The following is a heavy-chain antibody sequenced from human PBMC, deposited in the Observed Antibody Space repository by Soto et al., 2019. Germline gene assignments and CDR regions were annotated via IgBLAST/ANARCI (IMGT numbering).Heavy chain of an antibody. CDR1: GFTFSSYG. J-gene: IGHJ4*02. CDR3: AKDHLSGDTRGYSGYDPAYYFDY. V-gene: IGHV3-30*18. D-gene: IGHD5-12*01. CDR2: ISYDGSNK. Sequence: QVQLVESGGGVVQPGRSLRLSCAASGFTFSSYGMHWVRQAPGKGLEWVAVISYDGSNKYYADSVKGRFTISRDNSKNTLYLQMNSLRAEDMAVYYCAKDHLSGDTRGYSGYDPAYYFDYWGQGTLVTVSS.